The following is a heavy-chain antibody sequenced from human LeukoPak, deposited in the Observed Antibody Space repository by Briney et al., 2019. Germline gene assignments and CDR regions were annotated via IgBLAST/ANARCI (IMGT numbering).Heavy chain of an antibody. D-gene: IGHD1-26*01. CDR1: GYTFTSYD. CDR3: ARDGKWELPSYYYYGMDV. CDR2: MNPNSGNT. Sequence: ASVKVSYKASGYTFTSYDINWVRQATGQGLEWMGWMNPNSGNTGYAQKFQGRVTMTRNTSISTAYMELSSLRSEDTAVYYCARDGKWELPSYYYYGMDVWGQGTTVTVSS. V-gene: IGHV1-8*01. J-gene: IGHJ6*02.